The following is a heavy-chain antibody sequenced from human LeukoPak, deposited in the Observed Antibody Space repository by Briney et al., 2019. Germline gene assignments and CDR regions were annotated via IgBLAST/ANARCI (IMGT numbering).Heavy chain of an antibody. CDR3: AKNYYDSSGYAAFEI. CDR1: GGSISTSNYY. D-gene: IGHD3-22*01. J-gene: IGHJ3*02. Sequence: SETLSLTCTGSGGSISTSNYYWGWIRQPPGKGLEWIGYIYHSGSTYYNPSLKSRVTISVATSKNQFSLKLTSVTAADTALYYCAKNYYDSSGYAAFEIWGQGTMVTVSS. V-gene: IGHV4-39*07. CDR2: IYHSGST.